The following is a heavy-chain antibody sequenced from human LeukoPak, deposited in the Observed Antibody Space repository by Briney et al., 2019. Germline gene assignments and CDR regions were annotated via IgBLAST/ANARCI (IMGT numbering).Heavy chain of an antibody. CDR1: GYTFTCYY. Sequence: ASVKVSCKASGYTFTCYYMHWVRQAPGQGHEGMGWMNPNSGGTNYAQKFQGRVTMTRDTYISTAYMELSRLRSDDTAVYYCARVRGRCSSTSCSMPFDYWGQGTLVTVSS. CDR3: ARVRGRCSSTSCSMPFDY. J-gene: IGHJ4*02. D-gene: IGHD2-2*01. CDR2: MNPNSGGT. V-gene: IGHV1-2*02.